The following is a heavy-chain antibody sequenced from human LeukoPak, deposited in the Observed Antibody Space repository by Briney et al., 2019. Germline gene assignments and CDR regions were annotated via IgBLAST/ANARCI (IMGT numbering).Heavy chain of an antibody. D-gene: IGHD3-10*01. CDR3: AKGGVAPGPDFDY. J-gene: IGHJ4*02. V-gene: IGHV4-4*07. CDR2: IIPSGTT. Sequence: SETLSLTCTVSGASIRDYYWSWIRQPAGKGLEWIGRIIPSGTTNYNPSLESRVTMSVETSKNQFSLKLSSVTAADAAVYYCAKGGVAPGPDFDYWGQGTLVIVSS. CDR1: GASIRDYY.